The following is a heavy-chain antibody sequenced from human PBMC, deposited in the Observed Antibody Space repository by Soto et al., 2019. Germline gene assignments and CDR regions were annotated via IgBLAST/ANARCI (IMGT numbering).Heavy chain of an antibody. CDR1: GGSISSYY. CDR3: ARDSRRLYYDILTRRHGDFYCMDV. Sequence: SETLSLTCTVSGGSISSYYWSWIRQPAGKGLEWIGRIYTSGSTNYNPSLKSRVTMSVDTSKNQFSLKLSSVTAADTAVYYCARDSRRLYYDILTRRHGDFYCMDVWGEGTPVTVSS. D-gene: IGHD3-9*01. V-gene: IGHV4-4*07. J-gene: IGHJ6*01. CDR2: IYTSGST.